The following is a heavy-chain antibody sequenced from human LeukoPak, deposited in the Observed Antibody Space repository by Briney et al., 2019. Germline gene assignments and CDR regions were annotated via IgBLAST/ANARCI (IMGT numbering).Heavy chain of an antibody. CDR3: ARARLERWLQVYYFDY. V-gene: IGHV1-3*03. CDR2: INAGNGNT. J-gene: IGHJ4*02. Sequence: ASVKVSCKASGYTFTSYAMHWVRQAPGQRLEWMGWINAGNGNTKYSQEFQGRVTITRDTSASTAYMELSSLRSEDMAVYYCARARLERWLQVYYFDYWGQGTLVTVSS. CDR1: GYTFTSYA. D-gene: IGHD5-24*01.